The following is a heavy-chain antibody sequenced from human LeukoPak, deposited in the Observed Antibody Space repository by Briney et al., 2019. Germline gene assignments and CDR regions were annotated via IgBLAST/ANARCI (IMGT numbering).Heavy chain of an antibody. CDR2: IYYSGST. CDR1: GGSISSYY. D-gene: IGHD6-19*01. CDR3: ARLVREGSGWSGGPQYYYYYMDV. J-gene: IGHJ6*03. V-gene: IGHV4-59*12. Sequence: SETLSLTRTVSGGSISSYYWSWIRQPPGKGLEWTGYIYYSGSTNYNPSLKSRVTISVDTSKNQFSLKLSSVTAADTAVYYCARLVREGSGWSGGPQYYYYYMDVWGKGTTVTISS.